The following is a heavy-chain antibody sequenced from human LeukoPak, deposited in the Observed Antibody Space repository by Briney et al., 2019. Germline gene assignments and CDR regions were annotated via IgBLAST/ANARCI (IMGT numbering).Heavy chain of an antibody. D-gene: IGHD2-21*01. CDR1: GFTFSTYA. V-gene: IGHV3-23*01. Sequence: GGSLRLSCAASGFTFSTYAMSWVRQAPGKGLEWVSSISENGGKTYYADSVKGRFTISRDNSKNTLYLQMNGLRAEDTAVYYCSNSHIRDRWSQGTLVTVSS. J-gene: IGHJ4*02. CDR2: ISENGGKT. CDR3: SNSHIRDR.